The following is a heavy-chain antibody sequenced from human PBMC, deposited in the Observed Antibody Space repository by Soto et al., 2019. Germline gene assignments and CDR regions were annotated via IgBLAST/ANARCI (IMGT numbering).Heavy chain of an antibody. CDR3: ARRVSSWSPYSYGMDV. CDR2: IYPGDSDT. Sequence: PGDSLKISCKGSVYSFTSYWIGWVRQMPGKGLEWMWIIYPGDSDTRYSPSFQGQVTISADKSISTAYLQWSSLKASDTAMYYCARRVSSWSPYSYGMDVWGQGTTVTVSS. CDR1: VYSFTSYW. V-gene: IGHV5-51*01. J-gene: IGHJ6*02. D-gene: IGHD6-13*01.